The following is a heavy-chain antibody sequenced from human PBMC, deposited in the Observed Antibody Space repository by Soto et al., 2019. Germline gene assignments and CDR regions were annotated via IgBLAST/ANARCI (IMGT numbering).Heavy chain of an antibody. J-gene: IGHJ4*02. CDR1: GGSFNTYV. Sequence: PGGSLRLSCVVSGGSFNTYVMNWVRQAPGKGLEWVSGVTGSGASTWYADSVKGRFTISRDNSKSTLYLQVDSLRPEDAAVYYCARDPKTSGGQHWAFNYFDSWGQGTLVTVSS. CDR2: VTGSGAST. CDR3: ARDPKTSGGQHWAFNYFDS. D-gene: IGHD7-27*01. V-gene: IGHV3-23*01.